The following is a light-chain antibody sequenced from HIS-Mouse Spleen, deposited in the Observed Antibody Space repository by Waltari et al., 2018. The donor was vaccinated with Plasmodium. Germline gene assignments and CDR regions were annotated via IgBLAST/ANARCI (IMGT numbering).Light chain of an antibody. CDR2: EDS. CDR1: ALPKKY. Sequence: SYELTQPPSVSVSPGQTARITCSGDALPKKYAYWYQQKSGQAPVLVIYEDSKRPSGMPERFFGSSSGTMGTLTISGAQVEDEADYYCYSTDSSGNHRVFGGGTKLTVL. CDR3: YSTDSSGNHRV. V-gene: IGLV3-10*01. J-gene: IGLJ3*02.